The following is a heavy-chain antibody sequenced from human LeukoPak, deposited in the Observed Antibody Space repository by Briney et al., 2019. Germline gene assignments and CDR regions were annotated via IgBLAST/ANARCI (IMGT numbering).Heavy chain of an antibody. V-gene: IGHV1-3*01. CDR3: ARGRMTTVTTLVY. CDR1: GYTFTSYA. D-gene: IGHD4-17*01. Sequence: GASVKVSCKASGYTFTSYAMHWVRQASGQRLEWMGWINAGNGNTKYSQKFQGRVTITRDTSASTAYMELSSLRSEDTAVYYCARGRMTTVTTLVYWGQGTLVTVSS. J-gene: IGHJ4*02. CDR2: INAGNGNT.